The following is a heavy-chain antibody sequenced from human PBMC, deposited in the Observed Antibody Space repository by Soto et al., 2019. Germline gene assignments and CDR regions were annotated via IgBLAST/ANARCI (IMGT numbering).Heavy chain of an antibody. V-gene: IGHV3-7*02. J-gene: IGHJ4*02. CDR1: GFTFSRNW. CDR2: TNEDGSDK. CDR3: VTWNDPDY. D-gene: IGHD1-1*01. Sequence: GGSLRLSCVGTGFTFSRNWMSWVRQVPGEGLEWVAHTNEDGSDKYYVDSVKGRFTISRNNAENSVFLQMSSLRAGDTALYYCVTWNDPDYWGQGTLVTVSS.